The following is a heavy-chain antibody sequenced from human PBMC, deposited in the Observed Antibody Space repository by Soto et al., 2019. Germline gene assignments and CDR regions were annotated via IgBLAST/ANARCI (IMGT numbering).Heavy chain of an antibody. J-gene: IGHJ5*02. CDR1: GFSLSTSGVG. D-gene: IGHD1-1*01. Sequence: SGPTVVKPTQTLTLTCTFSGFSLSTSGVGVGWIRQPPGKALEWLALIYWNDDKRYSPSLKSRLTITKDTSKNQVVLTMTNMDPVDTATYYCAHRPVGDWNPDNWFDPWGQGTLVTVSS. CDR3: AHRPVGDWNPDNWFDP. V-gene: IGHV2-5*01. CDR2: IYWNDDK.